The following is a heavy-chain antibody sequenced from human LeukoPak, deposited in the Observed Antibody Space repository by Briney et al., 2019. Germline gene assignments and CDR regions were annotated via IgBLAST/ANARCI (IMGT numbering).Heavy chain of an antibody. CDR3: TTAGVGSQH. CDR1: GFTFSNAW. D-gene: IGHD2-8*01. V-gene: IGHV3-15*01. Sequence: GGSLRLYCAASGFTFSNAWMSWVRQAQGKGLEWVGRIKSKTDCGTTDYAAPVKGRFTISRDDSKNTLYLQMNSLKTEDTAVYYCTTAGVGSQHWGQGTLVTVSS. J-gene: IGHJ1*01. CDR2: IKSKTDCGTT.